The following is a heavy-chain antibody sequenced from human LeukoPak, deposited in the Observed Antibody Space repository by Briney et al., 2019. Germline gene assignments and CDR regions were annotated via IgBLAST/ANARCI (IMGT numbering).Heavy chain of an antibody. D-gene: IGHD4-17*01. CDR3: ATRDYGDYLFGAFL. Sequence: ASVKVSCKVSGYTLTELFMHWVRQAPGKGLEWMGGFDPEDGGTIYAQKFQGRVTMTEDTSTDTAYMELSSLRSEDTAVYYCATRDYGDYLFGAFLWGQGTLVTVSS. CDR1: GYTLTELF. V-gene: IGHV1-24*01. CDR2: FDPEDGGT. J-gene: IGHJ4*02.